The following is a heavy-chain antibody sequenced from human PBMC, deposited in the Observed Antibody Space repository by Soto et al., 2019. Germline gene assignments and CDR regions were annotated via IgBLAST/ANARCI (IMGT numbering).Heavy chain of an antibody. J-gene: IGHJ4*02. D-gene: IGHD3-22*01. CDR2: IWYDGSNK. Sequence: GGSLILSCAASGFTFSSYGMHWVRQAPGKGLEWVAVIWYDGSNKYYADSVKGRFTISRDNSKNTLYLQMNSLRAEDTAVYYCARDAGRYYYDSSGYYYEKCYFDYWGQGTLVTGSS. CDR1: GFTFSSYG. CDR3: ARDAGRYYYDSSGYYYEKCYFDY. V-gene: IGHV3-33*01.